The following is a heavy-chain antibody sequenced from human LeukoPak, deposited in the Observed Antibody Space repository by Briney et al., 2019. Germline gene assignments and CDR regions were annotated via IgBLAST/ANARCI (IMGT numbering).Heavy chain of an antibody. J-gene: IGHJ6*04. CDR2: ISGSGATT. D-gene: IGHD2-15*01. Sequence: GGSLRLSCAASGFTFSTYAMTWVRQAPGKGLEWVSAISGSGATTYYADSVKGRFTISRDNSKNTLFLQMNSLRAEDTAIYYCARYCTGGSCFFQYGMDVWGKGTTVTVSS. CDR3: ARYCTGGSCFFQYGMDV. V-gene: IGHV3-23*01. CDR1: GFTFSTYA.